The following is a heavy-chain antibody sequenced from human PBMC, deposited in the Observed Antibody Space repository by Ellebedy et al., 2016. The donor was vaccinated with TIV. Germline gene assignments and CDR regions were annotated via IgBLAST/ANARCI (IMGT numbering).Heavy chain of an antibody. D-gene: IGHD5-24*01. CDR2: LYGTGRGI. V-gene: IGHV3-23*01. CDR1: GFTFSNFA. CDR3: VKDQIAGDGRWVFDL. J-gene: IGHJ3*01. Sequence: PGGSLRLSCAASGFTFSNFAMGWVRQTPGKGLEGVSGLYGTGRGIFYSDSVRGRFTISRDNSRNTLYLQMNSLRGEDTGIYYCVKDQIAGDGRWVFDLWGRGTMVTVSS.